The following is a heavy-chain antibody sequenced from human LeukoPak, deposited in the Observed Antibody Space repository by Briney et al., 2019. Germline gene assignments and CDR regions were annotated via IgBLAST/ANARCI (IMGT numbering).Heavy chain of an antibody. CDR1: GGSISSGDYY. Sequence: SQTLSLTCTVSGGSISSGDYYWSWIRQPPGRGLEWIGYIYYSGSTYYNPSLKSRVTISVDTSKNQFSLKLSSVTAADTAVYYCARAPVGATRYFDYWGQGTLVTVPS. CDR2: IYYSGST. J-gene: IGHJ4*02. D-gene: IGHD1-26*01. CDR3: ARAPVGATRYFDY. V-gene: IGHV4-30-4*08.